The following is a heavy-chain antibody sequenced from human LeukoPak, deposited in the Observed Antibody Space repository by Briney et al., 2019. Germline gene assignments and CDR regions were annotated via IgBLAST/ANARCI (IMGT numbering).Heavy chain of an antibody. CDR1: GYNFTSFW. CDR2: IYPGDSDT. Sequence: GESLKISCEGSGYNFTSFWIGWVRQMPGKGLEWMGIIYPGDSDTRYSPSFQGQVTISADKSISTAYLQWSSLKASDTAMYYCARHSPRGIQQGDAFDIWGQGTMVTVSS. CDR3: ARHSPRGIQQGDAFDI. J-gene: IGHJ3*02. D-gene: IGHD5-18*01. V-gene: IGHV5-51*01.